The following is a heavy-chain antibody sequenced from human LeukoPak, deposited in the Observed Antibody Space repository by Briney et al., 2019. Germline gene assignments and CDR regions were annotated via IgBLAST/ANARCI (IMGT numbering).Heavy chain of an antibody. CDR2: IYYSGST. CDR1: GGSISSGGYY. J-gene: IGHJ4*02. CDR3: ARYGRSIAAASHKESYFDY. V-gene: IGHV4-31*03. Sequence: SETLSLTCTVSGGSISSGGYYRSWIRQHPGKGLEWIGYIYYSGSTYYNPSLKSRVTISVDTSKNQFSLKLSSVTAADTAVYYCARYGRSIAAASHKESYFDYWGQGTLVTVSS. D-gene: IGHD6-13*01.